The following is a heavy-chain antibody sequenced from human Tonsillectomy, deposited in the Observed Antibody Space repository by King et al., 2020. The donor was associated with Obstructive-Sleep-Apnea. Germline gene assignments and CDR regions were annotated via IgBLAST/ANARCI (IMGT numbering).Heavy chain of an antibody. V-gene: IGHV1-2*04. CDR2: INPNSGGT. J-gene: IGHJ4*02. D-gene: IGHD6-19*01. CDR1: GYTFTGYY. CDR3: ARASTPYYSSGWYAFDY. Sequence: VQLVESGAEVKKPGASVKVSCKASGYTFTGYYMHWVRQAPGQGLEWMGWINPNSGGTNYAQKFQGWVTMTRDTSISPAYMELSRLRSDDTAVYYCARASTPYYSSGWYAFDYWGQGTLVTVSS.